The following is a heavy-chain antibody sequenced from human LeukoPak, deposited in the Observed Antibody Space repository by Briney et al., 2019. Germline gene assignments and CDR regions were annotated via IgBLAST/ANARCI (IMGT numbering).Heavy chain of an antibody. J-gene: IGHJ4*02. Sequence: PGGSLRLSCAVSGFSFSNYAMSWVRQFPGKGLEWIGSIYHSGSTYYNPSLKSRVTISVDTSKNQFSLKLSSVTAADTAVYYCARGGYSYPVDYWGQGTLVTVSS. V-gene: IGHV4-38-2*01. D-gene: IGHD5-18*01. CDR2: IYHSGST. CDR3: ARGGYSYPVDY. CDR1: GFSFSNYA.